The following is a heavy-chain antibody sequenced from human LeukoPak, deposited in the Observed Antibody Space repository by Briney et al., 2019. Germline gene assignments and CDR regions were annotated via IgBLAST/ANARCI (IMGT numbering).Heavy chain of an antibody. J-gene: IGHJ6*02. CDR1: GFTFSSYA. CDR3: AKVVAEKILTRRGITYYGMDV. D-gene: IGHD3-9*01. Sequence: GGSLRLSCAVSGFTFSSYAMSWVRQAPGKGLEWVSAISGSGGSTYYADSVKGRFTISRDNSKNTLYLQMNSLRAEDTAVYYCAKVVAEKILTRRGITYYGMDVWGQGTAVTVSS. V-gene: IGHV3-23*01. CDR2: ISGSGGST.